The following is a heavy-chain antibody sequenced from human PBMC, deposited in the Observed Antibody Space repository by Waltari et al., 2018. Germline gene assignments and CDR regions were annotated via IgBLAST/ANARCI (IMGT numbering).Heavy chain of an antibody. Sequence: EVQLVQSGAEVKKPGESLKISCKGSGYSFTSYWIGWVRQMPGNGLEWMGIIYPGDSDTRYSPSFQGQVTISADKSISTAYLQWSSLKASDTAMYYCATLYYYDSSGYPTGAFDIWGQGTMVTVSS. CDR3: ATLYYYDSSGYPTGAFDI. CDR1: GYSFTSYW. J-gene: IGHJ3*02. CDR2: IYPGDSDT. D-gene: IGHD3-22*01. V-gene: IGHV5-51*03.